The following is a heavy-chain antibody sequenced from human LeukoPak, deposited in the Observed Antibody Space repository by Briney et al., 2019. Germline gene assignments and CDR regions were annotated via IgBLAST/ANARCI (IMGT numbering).Heavy chain of an antibody. Sequence: GSLRLSCAASGFTFSSYSMNWVRQAPGQGLEWVSSISSSSSYIYYAVSVKGRFTISRDNAKNSLYLQMNSLRAEDTAVYYCARGDYYDSSGYYPFWGQGTLVTVSS. CDR2: ISSSSSYI. CDR3: ARGDYYDSSGYYPF. CDR1: GFTFSSYS. V-gene: IGHV3-21*01. D-gene: IGHD3-22*01. J-gene: IGHJ4*02.